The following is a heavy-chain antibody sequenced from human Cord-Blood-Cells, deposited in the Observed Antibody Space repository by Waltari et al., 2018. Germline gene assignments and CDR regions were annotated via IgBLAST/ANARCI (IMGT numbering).Heavy chain of an antibody. D-gene: IGHD1-26*01. Sequence: GGSISSYYWSWIRQPAGKGLEWIGRIYTSGSTNYNPPLKSRVTMSVDTSKNQFSLKLSSVTAADTAVYYCARGDRSRGAFDIWGQGTMVTVSS. J-gene: IGHJ3*02. CDR1: GGSISSYY. CDR2: IYTSGST. V-gene: IGHV4-4*07. CDR3: ARGDRSRGAFDI.